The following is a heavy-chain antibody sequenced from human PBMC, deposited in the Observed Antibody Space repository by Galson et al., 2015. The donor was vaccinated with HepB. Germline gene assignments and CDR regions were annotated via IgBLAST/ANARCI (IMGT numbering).Heavy chain of an antibody. CDR2: INPNSGGT. J-gene: IGHJ4*02. D-gene: IGHD6-19*01. Sequence: SVKVSCKASGYTFTGYYIHWVRQAPGQGLEWMGWINPNSGGTDYAQKFQGRVTMTRDTSISTAYMELSRLRSDDTAVYYCARGVLEAMAGANFFDYWGQGTLVTVSS. CDR3: ARGVLEAMAGANFFDY. CDR1: GYTFTGYY. V-gene: IGHV1-2*02.